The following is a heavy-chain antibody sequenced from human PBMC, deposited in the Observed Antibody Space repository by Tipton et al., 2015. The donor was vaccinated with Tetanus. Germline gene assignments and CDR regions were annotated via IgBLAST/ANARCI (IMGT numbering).Heavy chain of an antibody. CDR2: IAQDGNYK. Sequence: SLRLSCAASGITFSSFAMHWGRQAPGKGLEWVSFIAQDGNYKYEVESVKGRFTISRDNSGSTLFLQMNSLRAEDTAVYYCAREYSIGRQRRVDHWGQGPLVSVSS. J-gene: IGHJ4*02. D-gene: IGHD3-3*02. CDR3: AREYSIGRQRRVDH. V-gene: IGHV3-30-3*01. CDR1: GITFSSFA.